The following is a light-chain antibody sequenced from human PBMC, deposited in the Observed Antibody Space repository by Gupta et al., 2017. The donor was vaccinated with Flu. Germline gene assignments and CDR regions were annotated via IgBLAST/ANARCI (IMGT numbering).Light chain of an antibody. CDR1: SNGYNY. Sequence: SNGYNYLDWYLQKPGQSPQLLIYLGSNRASGVPDRFSGSGSGTDFTLKISRVEAEDIGVYFCMQTLQTPYTFGQGTKLEIK. CDR3: MQTLQTPYT. J-gene: IGKJ2*01. CDR2: LGS. V-gene: IGKV2-28*01.